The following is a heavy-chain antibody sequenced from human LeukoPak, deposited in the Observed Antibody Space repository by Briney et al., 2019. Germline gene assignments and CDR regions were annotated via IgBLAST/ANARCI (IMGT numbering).Heavy chain of an antibody. Sequence: LPGGSLRLSCAASGFTVSSNYMSWVRQAPGKGLEWVSVIYSGGGTYYADSVKGRFTIARDNSKSTLYLQMDSLRAEDTAIYYCAKDQEFYGSGSDFVDYWGQGTLVTVSS. V-gene: IGHV3-53*01. J-gene: IGHJ4*02. CDR2: IYSGGGT. CDR3: AKDQEFYGSGSDFVDY. CDR1: GFTVSSNY. D-gene: IGHD3-10*01.